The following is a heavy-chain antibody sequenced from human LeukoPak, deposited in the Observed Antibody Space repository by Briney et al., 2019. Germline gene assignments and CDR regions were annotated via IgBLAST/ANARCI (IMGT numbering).Heavy chain of an antibody. CDR1: GYTFTSYG. J-gene: IGHJ3*02. Sequence: ASVKASCKASGYTFTSYGISWVRQAPGQGLEWMGWISAYNGNTNYAQKLQGRVTMTTDTSTSTAYMELRSLRSDDTAVYYCARDRAGDGYSSGWYVDDDAFDIWGQGTMVTVSS. CDR3: ARDRAGDGYSSGWYVDDDAFDI. V-gene: IGHV1-18*01. D-gene: IGHD6-19*01. CDR2: ISAYNGNT.